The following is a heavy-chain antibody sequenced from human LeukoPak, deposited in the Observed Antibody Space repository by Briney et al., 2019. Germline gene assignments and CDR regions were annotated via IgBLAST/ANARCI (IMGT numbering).Heavy chain of an antibody. CDR1: GGSFSGYY. V-gene: IGHV4-34*01. CDR3: ARVPQGGARGLVAFDI. CDR2: INHSGST. Sequence: SETLSLTCAVYGGSFSGYYWSWIRQPPGKGLEWIGEINHSGSTNYNPSLKSRVTISVDTSKNQFSLKLSSVTAADTAVYYCARVPQGGARGLVAFDIWSQGTMVTVSS. J-gene: IGHJ3*02. D-gene: IGHD3-16*01.